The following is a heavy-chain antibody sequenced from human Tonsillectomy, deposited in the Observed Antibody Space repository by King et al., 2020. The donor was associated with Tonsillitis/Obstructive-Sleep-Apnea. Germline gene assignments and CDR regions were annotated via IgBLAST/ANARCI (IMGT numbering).Heavy chain of an antibody. CDR3: VHRISDDDGDYYMDV. V-gene: IGHV2-5*02. D-gene: IGHD4-17*01. J-gene: IGHJ6*03. CDR1: GFSLSTSGVG. CDR2: IYWDDDQ. Sequence: TLKESGPSLVKPTQTLTLTCSFSGFSLSTSGVGVGWIRQPPGKALEWLALIYWDDDQRYSPSLASRLTITKDTSRNQVVLTMTNMDPVDTATYYCVHRISDDDGDYYMDVWGTRATVTVSS.